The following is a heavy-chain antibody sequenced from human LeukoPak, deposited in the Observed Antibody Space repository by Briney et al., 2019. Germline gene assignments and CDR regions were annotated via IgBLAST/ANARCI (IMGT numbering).Heavy chain of an antibody. V-gene: IGHV4-59*01. CDR3: ARDTPEIHSSGYYSTFDY. J-gene: IGHJ4*02. D-gene: IGHD3-22*01. CDR2: VDHTGST. CDR1: DDSITMYY. Sequence: PSETLSLTCSVSDDSITMYYWTWIRQPPGKGLEWIGYVDHTGSTNFNPSLNGRVSISRDTTKNLFSLRLRSVTAADTAVYYCARDTPEIHSSGYYSTFDYWGQGTLVTVSS.